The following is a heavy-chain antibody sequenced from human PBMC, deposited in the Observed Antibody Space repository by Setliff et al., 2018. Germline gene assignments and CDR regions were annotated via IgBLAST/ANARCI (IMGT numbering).Heavy chain of an antibody. Sequence: SETLSLTCTVSGGSISSYYWSWIRQPPGKGLEWIAYIYYSGSTNYSPSLKSRVTISIDTSKNQFSLRLSSVTATDTAVYYCARGRRITMIVVPPGVFDIWGQGTMVTVSS. D-gene: IGHD3-22*01. V-gene: IGHV4-59*12. J-gene: IGHJ3*02. CDR1: GGSISSYY. CDR2: IYYSGST. CDR3: ARGRRITMIVVPPGVFDI.